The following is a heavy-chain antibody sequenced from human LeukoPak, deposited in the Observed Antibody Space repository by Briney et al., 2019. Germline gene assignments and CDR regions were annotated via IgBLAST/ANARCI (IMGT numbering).Heavy chain of an antibody. Sequence: SETLSLTCTVSGGSISNYYWSWIRQPPGMGLEWIGYIYYSGGTNYNPSLKSRVIMSVDTSKNQFSLKLSSVTAADTAVYYCARQDSSGYYYWGQGTLVTVSS. CDR2: IYYSGGT. V-gene: IGHV4-59*08. CDR3: ARQDSSGYYY. J-gene: IGHJ4*02. D-gene: IGHD3-22*01. CDR1: GGSISNYY.